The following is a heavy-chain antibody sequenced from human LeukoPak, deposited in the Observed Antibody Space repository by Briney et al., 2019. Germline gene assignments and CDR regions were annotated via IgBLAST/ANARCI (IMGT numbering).Heavy chain of an antibody. J-gene: IGHJ6*02. V-gene: IGHV1-69*13. Sequence: ASVKPSCNALGGTVCSFAVSGVGESAWLRGGWLGGITPIFGTANYAQKFQGRVTITADGSTSTAYMELSSLRSEDTAVYYCARVRLSYYYYGMDVWGQGTTVTVSS. CDR2: ITPIFGTA. CDR1: GGTVCSFA. CDR3: ARVRLSYYYYGMDV.